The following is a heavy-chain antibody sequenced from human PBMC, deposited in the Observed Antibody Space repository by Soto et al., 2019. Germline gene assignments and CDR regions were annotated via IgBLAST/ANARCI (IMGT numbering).Heavy chain of an antibody. Sequence: QVQLQESGPGLVKPSETLSLTCTVSGGSIRSYYWSWIRQPPGKGLEWIGYIYYSGSTNYNPSLKSRVTISVDTSKNQFSLKLSSVTAADTAVYYCARAWGRVFDYWGQGTLVTVSS. CDR2: IYYSGST. D-gene: IGHD3-16*01. CDR3: ARAWGRVFDY. J-gene: IGHJ4*02. CDR1: GGSIRSYY. V-gene: IGHV4-59*01.